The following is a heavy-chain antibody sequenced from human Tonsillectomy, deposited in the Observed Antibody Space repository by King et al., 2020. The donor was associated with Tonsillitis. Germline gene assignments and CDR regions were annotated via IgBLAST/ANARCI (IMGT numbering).Heavy chain of an antibody. V-gene: IGHV3-7*03. CDR2: IKHDGSEK. D-gene: IGHD5-12*01. CDR1: GFTSINYW. CDR3: AAESSGYDFFDI. J-gene: IGHJ3*02. Sequence: QLVQSGGGLVQPGGSLTLSCAPSGFTSINYWMNCVRQAPGKGLEWVANIKHDGSEKNYVDSVKGRFTISRDNANNSLYLHMNSLRAEDTAVYYCAAESSGYDFFDIWGQGTMVTVSS.